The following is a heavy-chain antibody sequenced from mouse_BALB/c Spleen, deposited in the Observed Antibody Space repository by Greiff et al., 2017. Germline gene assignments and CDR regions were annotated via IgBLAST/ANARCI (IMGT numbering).Heavy chain of an antibody. CDR2: ISSGGST. CDR3: ARWATALDY. Sequence: EVKLMESGGGLVKPGGSLKLSCAASGFTFSSYAMSWVRQTPEKRLEWVASISSGGSTYYPDSVKGRFTISRDNARNILYLQMSSLRSEDTAMYYCARWATALDYWGQGTTLTVSS. CDR1: GFTFSSYA. V-gene: IGHV5-6-5*01. D-gene: IGHD1-2*01. J-gene: IGHJ2*01.